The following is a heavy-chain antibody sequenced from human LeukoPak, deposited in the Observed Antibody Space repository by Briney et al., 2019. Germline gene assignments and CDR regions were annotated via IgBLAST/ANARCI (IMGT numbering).Heavy chain of an antibody. CDR2: IISNENSA. V-gene: IGHV3-74*01. Sequence: GGSLRLSCAASGFTFSSNWMHWVRQAPGKGLVWVSRIISNENSATYADSVKGRFTISRDNAKNTLYLQMNSLGAEDTAVYYCLRDLNWSLDQWGQGTLVTVSS. D-gene: IGHD1-20*01. CDR3: LRDLNWSLDQ. J-gene: IGHJ4*02. CDR1: GFTFSSNW.